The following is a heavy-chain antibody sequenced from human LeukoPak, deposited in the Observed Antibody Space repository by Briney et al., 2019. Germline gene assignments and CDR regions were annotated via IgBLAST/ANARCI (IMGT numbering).Heavy chain of an antibody. V-gene: IGHV4-4*07. Sequence: SETLSLTCTVSGGSFSSYYWSWIRQPAGKGLEWIGRIYTSGSTNYNPSLMNRVTMSVDTSKHQFSLKLSSVTAADTAVYYCARSIVGATPWFDPWGQGTLVTVSS. CDR3: ARSIVGATPWFDP. CDR2: IYTSGST. D-gene: IGHD1-26*01. CDR1: GGSFSSYY. J-gene: IGHJ5*02.